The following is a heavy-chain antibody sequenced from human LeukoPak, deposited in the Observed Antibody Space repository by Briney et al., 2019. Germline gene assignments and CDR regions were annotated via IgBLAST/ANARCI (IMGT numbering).Heavy chain of an antibody. Sequence: GRSLRLSCTGSGFIFGDHAMSWVRQAPGKGLEGVGFIRSKAYRGTTEYGASVKGRFTISRDDFASIAYLQMNSLKTEDTAVYYCARGPIELWIHNAMDVWGQGTTVTVSS. CDR3: ARGPIELWIHNAMDV. J-gene: IGHJ6*02. CDR1: GFIFGDHA. CDR2: IRSKAYRGTT. V-gene: IGHV3-49*04. D-gene: IGHD5-18*01.